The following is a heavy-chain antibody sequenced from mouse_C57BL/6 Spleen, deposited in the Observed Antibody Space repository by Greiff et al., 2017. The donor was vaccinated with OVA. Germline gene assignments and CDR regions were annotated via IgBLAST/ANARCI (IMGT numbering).Heavy chain of an antibody. J-gene: IGHJ2*01. D-gene: IGHD2-4*01. CDR3: ARKENYDYFYFDY. V-gene: IGHV3-6*01. Sequence: EVQLQESGPGLVKPSQSLSLTCSVTGYSITSGYYWNWIRQFPGNKLEWMGYISYDGSNNYNPSLKNRISINRDTSKNQFFLKLNSVTTEDTATYYCARKENYDYFYFDYWGQGTTLTVSS. CDR1: GYSITSGYY. CDR2: ISYDGSN.